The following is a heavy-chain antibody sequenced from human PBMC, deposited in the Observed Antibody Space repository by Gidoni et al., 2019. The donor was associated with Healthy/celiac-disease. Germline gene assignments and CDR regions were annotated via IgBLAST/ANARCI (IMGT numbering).Heavy chain of an antibody. D-gene: IGHD3-3*01. CDR2: FDPEDGET. Sequence: QVQLVQSGAEVKKPGASVKVSCKVSGYTLTDVSMHWVRQAPGKGLEWMGGFDPEDGETIYAQKFQGRVTMTEDTSTDTAYMELSSLRSEDTAVYYCATQVGRFLEWLTLLDYWGQGTLVTVSS. V-gene: IGHV1-24*01. CDR3: ATQVGRFLEWLTLLDY. CDR1: GYTLTDVS. J-gene: IGHJ4*02.